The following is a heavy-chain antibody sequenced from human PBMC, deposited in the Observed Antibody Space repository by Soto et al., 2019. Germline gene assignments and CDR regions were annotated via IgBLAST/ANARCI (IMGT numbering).Heavy chain of an antibody. V-gene: IGHV2-26*01. J-gene: IGHJ4*02. CDR3: ARINDFLTGFDY. Sequence: QVTLKESGPVLVKPTETLTLTCTVSGFSLSNARMGVSRIRQRRGKALEWLAHIFSNDEKSYSTSLKSRLTICKDTSNSQVVLTMTNMALVDTGTYYCARINDFLTGFDYWGQGTLVTVSS. D-gene: IGHD3-9*01. CDR2: IFSNDEK. CDR1: GFSLSNARMG.